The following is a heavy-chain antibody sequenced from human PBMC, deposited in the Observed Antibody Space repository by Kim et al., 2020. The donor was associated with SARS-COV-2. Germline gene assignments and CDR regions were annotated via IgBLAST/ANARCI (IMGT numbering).Heavy chain of an antibody. CDR3: ASDSSYALVY. Sequence: GGSLRLSCAASGFSFSSSWMHWVRQAPGKGLVWVSRIYSDGSATTYAASVKGRFTISRDNAKTTPYLQVNILSAEDTAVFFCASDSSYALVYWCQGTTVT. CDR2: IYSDGSAT. D-gene: IGHD3-3*01. J-gene: IGHJ6*02. V-gene: IGHV3-74*01. CDR1: GFSFSSSW.